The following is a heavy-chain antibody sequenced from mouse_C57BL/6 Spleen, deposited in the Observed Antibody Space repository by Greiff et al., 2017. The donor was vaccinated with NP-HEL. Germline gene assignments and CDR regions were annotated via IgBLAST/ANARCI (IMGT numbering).Heavy chain of an antibody. Sequence: EVHLVESGGGLVQPGGSLSLSCAASGFTFTDYYMSWVRQPPGKALEWFGFIRNKANGYTTEYSASVKGRFTISRDNSQSILYLQMNALIAEDSATYYCARLGGNFYFDYWGQGTTLTVSS. J-gene: IGHJ2*01. CDR3: ARLGGNFYFDY. CDR1: GFTFTDYY. D-gene: IGHD2-1*01. CDR2: IRNKANGYTT. V-gene: IGHV7-3*01.